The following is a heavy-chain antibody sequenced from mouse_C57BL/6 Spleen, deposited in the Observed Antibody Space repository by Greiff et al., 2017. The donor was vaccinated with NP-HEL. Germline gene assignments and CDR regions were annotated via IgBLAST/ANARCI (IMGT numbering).Heavy chain of an antibody. CDR2: IHPNSGST. Sequence: QVQLQQPGAELVKPGASVMLSCKASGYTFTSYWMHWVKQRPGQGLEWIGMIHPNSGSTNYNEKFKSKATLTVDKSSSTAYMQLSSLTSEDSAVYYCATIVTYRDYFDVWGTGTTVTVSS. D-gene: IGHD2-5*01. CDR3: ATIVTYRDYFDV. CDR1: GYTFTSYW. J-gene: IGHJ1*03. V-gene: IGHV1-64*01.